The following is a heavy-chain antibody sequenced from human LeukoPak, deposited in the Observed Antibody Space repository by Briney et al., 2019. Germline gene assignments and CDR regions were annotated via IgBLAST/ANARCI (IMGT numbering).Heavy chain of an antibody. CDR2: IYYSGST. J-gene: IGHJ3*02. V-gene: IGHV4-59*01. CDR1: GGSISSYY. CDR3: ARDRGLSSGYYLAFDI. D-gene: IGHD3-22*01. Sequence: PSETLSLTCTVSGGSISSYYWSWIRQPPGKGLEWIGYIYYSGSTNYNPSLKSRVTISVDTSKNQFSLKLSSVTAADTAVYCCARDRGLSSGYYLAFDIWGQGTMVTVSS.